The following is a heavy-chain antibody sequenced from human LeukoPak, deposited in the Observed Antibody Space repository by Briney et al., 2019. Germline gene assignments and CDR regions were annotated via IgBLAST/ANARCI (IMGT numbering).Heavy chain of an antibody. V-gene: IGHV3-66*01. CDR1: GFTVSTNY. CDR2: IYSGGST. J-gene: IGHJ1*01. D-gene: IGHD2-21*01. Sequence: GGSLRLSCAASGFTVSTNYMSWVRQAPGKGLEWVSVIYSGGSTYYADSVKGRFTISRDNSKNTLYVQMNSLRVEDTAVYFCVRGSSYVIYWGQGALVTVSS. CDR3: VRGSSYVIY.